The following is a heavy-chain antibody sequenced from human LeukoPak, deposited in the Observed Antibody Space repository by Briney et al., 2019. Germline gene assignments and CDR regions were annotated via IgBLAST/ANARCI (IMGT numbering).Heavy chain of an antibody. J-gene: IGHJ4*02. CDR3: AKDSSYYYGSGSYSDY. D-gene: IGHD3-10*01. Sequence: GGSLRLSCAASGFTFDDYAMHWVRQAPGKGLEWVSGISWNSGSIGYADSVKGRFTISRDNAKNSLYLQMNSLRAEGTALYYCAKDSSYYYGSGSYSDYWGQGTLVTVSS. CDR2: ISWNSGSI. V-gene: IGHV3-9*01. CDR1: GFTFDDYA.